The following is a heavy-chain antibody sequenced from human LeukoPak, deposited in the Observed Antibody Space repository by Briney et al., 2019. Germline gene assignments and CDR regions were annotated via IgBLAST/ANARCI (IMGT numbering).Heavy chain of an antibody. CDR2: IYHSGGT. V-gene: IGHV4-4*02. CDR1: GGSISSSNW. Sequence: SETLSLTCAVSGGSISSSNWWSWVRQPPGKGLEWIGEIYHSGGTNYNPSLKSRVTISVDKSKNQFSLKLSSVTAADTAVYYCATKIVGATTGYYFDYWGQGTLVTVSS. J-gene: IGHJ4*02. D-gene: IGHD1-26*01. CDR3: ATKIVGATTGYYFDY.